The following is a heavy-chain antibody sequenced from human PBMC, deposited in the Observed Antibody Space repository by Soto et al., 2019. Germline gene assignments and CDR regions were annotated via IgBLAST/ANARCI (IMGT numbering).Heavy chain of an antibody. CDR3: ARRGERAAAINWFDP. CDR1: GGSVSSGGYY. CDR2: MFHSGTK. J-gene: IGHJ5*02. Sequence: QVQLRESGPRLVKPSETLSLTCSVSGGSVSSGGYYWGWIRQTPGKGLEWIASMFHSGTKYYNPSLKRRVTISVDTPRNELSLKLSSSTAADTAVYYCARRGERAAAINWFDPWGQGILVIVSS. V-gene: IGHV4-39*01. D-gene: IGHD6-13*01.